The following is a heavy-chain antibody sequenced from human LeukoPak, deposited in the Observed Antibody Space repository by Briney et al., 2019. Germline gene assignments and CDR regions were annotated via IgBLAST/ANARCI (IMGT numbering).Heavy chain of an antibody. CDR3: AVTKNTADY. CDR2: INHSGST. V-gene: IGHV4-34*01. J-gene: IGHJ4*02. D-gene: IGHD2/OR15-2a*01. CDR1: GGSFSGYY. Sequence: SETLSLTCAVYGGSFSGYYWSWIRQPPGKGLEWIGEINHSGSTNYNPSLKSRVTISVDTSKKQFSLKLSSVTAADTAVYYCAVTKNTADYWGQGTLVTVSS.